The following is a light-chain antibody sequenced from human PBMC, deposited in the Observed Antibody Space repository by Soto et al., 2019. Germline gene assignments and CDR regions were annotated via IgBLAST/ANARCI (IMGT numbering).Light chain of an antibody. CDR1: QSISRSD. CDR2: ATS. CDR3: QQRSNWPSIT. V-gene: IGKV3D-20*02. J-gene: IGKJ5*01. Sequence: PGESATLSCRASQSISRSDLAWYQHRPGQSPRLLIYATSSRATGIPDRFTGGGAGTGFTLTISSLEPEDFAVYYCQQRSNWPSITFGQGTRREIK.